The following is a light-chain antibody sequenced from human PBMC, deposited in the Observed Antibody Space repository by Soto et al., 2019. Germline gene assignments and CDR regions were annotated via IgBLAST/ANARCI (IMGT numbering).Light chain of an antibody. Sequence: EIVMTQSPATLSLSPGERATLSCRASQSVTSFLAWYQQKPGQAPRLLIYGASKRATGSPPRFSGSGSGTDFTLAISSLESEDLAVYYCQQRNNWPGTSGGGTKVEI. CDR2: GAS. V-gene: IGKV3-11*01. J-gene: IGKJ4*01. CDR3: QQRNNWPGT. CDR1: QSVTSF.